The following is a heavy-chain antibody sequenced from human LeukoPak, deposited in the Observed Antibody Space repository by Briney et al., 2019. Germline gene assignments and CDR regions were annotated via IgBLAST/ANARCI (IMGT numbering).Heavy chain of an antibody. CDR2: INPRIGDT. Sequence: ASVKVSCKASGYTFTGFYIHWVRQAPGQGLEWMGRINPRIGDTNSARTFQGRVTMTRDTSISTAYMDLNRLTSDDTAVYYCARVEDYGGNYYFFDYWGQGTLVTVSS. J-gene: IGHJ4*02. CDR1: GYTFTGFY. V-gene: IGHV1-2*06. D-gene: IGHD4-23*01. CDR3: ARVEDYGGNYYFFDY.